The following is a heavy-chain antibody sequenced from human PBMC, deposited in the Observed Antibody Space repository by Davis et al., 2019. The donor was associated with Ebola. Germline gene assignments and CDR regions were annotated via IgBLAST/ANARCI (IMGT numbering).Heavy chain of an antibody. CDR3: AREKDSGYDYDDYYYGMDV. CDR2: IWYDGSNK. Sequence: GESLKTPCAAPGFTFSSYGLHWVRQAPGKGLEWVAVIWYDGSNKYYADSVKGRFTISRDNSKHTLYLQMNSLRAEDTAVYYCAREKDSGYDYDDYYYGMDVWGQGTTVTVSS. J-gene: IGHJ6*02. D-gene: IGHD5-12*01. V-gene: IGHV3-33*01. CDR1: GFTFSSYG.